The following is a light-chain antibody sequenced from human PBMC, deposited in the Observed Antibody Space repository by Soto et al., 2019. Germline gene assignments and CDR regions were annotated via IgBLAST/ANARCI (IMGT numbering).Light chain of an antibody. CDR2: TGS. CDR1: QSLLHGNGYTY. J-gene: IGKJ1*01. CDR3: MQGLLSPTT. V-gene: IGKV2-28*01. Sequence: DIEMTQSPLYLSVSPGEPAPISCRSSQSLLHGNGYTYLDWYLQKPGQSPQLLIHTGSNRASGVSDRFSGSGSGTDFTLKISRVEAEDVGVYYCMQGLLSPTTFGQGTKVEIK.